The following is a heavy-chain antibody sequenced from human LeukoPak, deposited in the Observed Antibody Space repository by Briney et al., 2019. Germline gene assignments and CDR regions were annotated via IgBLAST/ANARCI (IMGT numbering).Heavy chain of an antibody. Sequence: SETLSLTCTVSGGAISSHYWSWIRQPPGKRLEWIGHIFFRGSTNYNPSLKGRVIISVDTSKNQFSLNLSSVTAADTAVYYCAGGALTYSDYWGQGTLVTVSS. V-gene: IGHV4-59*03. J-gene: IGHJ4*02. CDR2: IFFRGST. CDR1: GGAISSHY. CDR3: AGGALTYSDY. D-gene: IGHD3-16*01.